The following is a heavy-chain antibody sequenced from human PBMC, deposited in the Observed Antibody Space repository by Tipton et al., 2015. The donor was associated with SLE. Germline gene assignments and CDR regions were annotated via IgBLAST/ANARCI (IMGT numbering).Heavy chain of an antibody. Sequence: LRLSCAVYGGSFSGYYWSWIRQPPGKGLEWIGYIYYSGSTNYNPSLKNRVTISVDTSKNQFSLKLSSVTAADTAVYYCAGGGGFDPWGQGTLVTVPS. D-gene: IGHD3-16*01. CDR3: AGGGGFDP. CDR1: GGSFSGYY. J-gene: IGHJ5*02. CDR2: IYYSGST. V-gene: IGHV4-34*01.